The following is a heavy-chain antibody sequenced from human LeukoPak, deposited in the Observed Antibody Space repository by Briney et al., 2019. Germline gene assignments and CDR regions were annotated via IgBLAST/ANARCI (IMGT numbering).Heavy chain of an antibody. CDR2: ISPSDGNT. V-gene: IGHV3-23*01. D-gene: IGHD4-17*01. CDR3: AKDSSVPYGITD. Sequence: GGSLRLSCAASGFTVSSNYMSWVSQAPGKGLEWVSAISPSDGNTFYVGSVKGRFTISRDNSKNTLSLQMNSLRAEDTALYYCAKDSSVPYGITDWGQGTLVTVSS. CDR1: GFTVSSNY. J-gene: IGHJ4*02.